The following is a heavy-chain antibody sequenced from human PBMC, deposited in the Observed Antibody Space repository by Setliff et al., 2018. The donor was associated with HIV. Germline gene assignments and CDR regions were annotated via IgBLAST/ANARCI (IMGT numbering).Heavy chain of an antibody. J-gene: IGHJ6*02. CDR3: ARDMVDYYDSSGYYSGNYYYGMVV. CDR2: ISSSGSTT. Sequence: PGGSLRLSCAASGFTFSSYEMNWVRQAPGKGLEWVSYISSSGSTTYYADSVKGRFTISRDNAKNLLYLQMHSLRAEDTAVYYCARDMVDYYDSSGYYSGNYYYGMVVWGQGTAVTVSS. V-gene: IGHV3-48*03. CDR1: GFTFSSYE. D-gene: IGHD3-22*01.